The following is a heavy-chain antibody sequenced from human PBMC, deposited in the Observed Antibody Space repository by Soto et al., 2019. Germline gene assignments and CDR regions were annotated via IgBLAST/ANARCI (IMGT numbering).Heavy chain of an antibody. CDR3: ARENGPTSNNYYDSSGYYDYYYYGMDV. CDR1: GYTFTGYY. D-gene: IGHD3-22*01. Sequence: ASVKVSCKSSGYTFTGYYMHWVRQAPGQGLEWMGIINPSGGSTSYAQKFQGRVTMTRDTSTSTVYMELSSLRSEDTAVYYCARENGPTSNNYYDSSGYYDYYYYGMDVWGQGTTVTVSS. CDR2: INPSGGST. V-gene: IGHV1-46*01. J-gene: IGHJ6*02.